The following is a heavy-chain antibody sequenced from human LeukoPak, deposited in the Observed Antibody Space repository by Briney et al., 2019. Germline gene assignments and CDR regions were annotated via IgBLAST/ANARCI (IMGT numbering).Heavy chain of an antibody. J-gene: IGHJ4*02. Sequence: PSETLSLTCAVYGGSFSGYYWSWLRQPPGKGLEWIGEINHSGSTNYNPSLKSRVTISVDTSKNQFSLKLSSVTAADTAVYCCARLRWSSAPFDYWGQGTLVTVSS. D-gene: IGHD4-23*01. CDR1: GGSFSGYY. V-gene: IGHV4-34*01. CDR3: ARLRWSSAPFDY. CDR2: INHSGST.